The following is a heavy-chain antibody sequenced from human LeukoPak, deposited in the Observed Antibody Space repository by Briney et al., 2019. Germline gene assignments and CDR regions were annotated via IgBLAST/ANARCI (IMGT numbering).Heavy chain of an antibody. Sequence: PSETLSLTCTVSGGSISSSSYYWGWIRQPPGKGLEWIGSIYYSGSTYYNPSLKSRVTISVDTSKNQFSLKLSSVTAADTAVYYCARDLGSRHSYGNLPDYWGQGTLVTVSS. J-gene: IGHJ4*02. D-gene: IGHD5-18*01. CDR2: IYYSGST. V-gene: IGHV4-39*07. CDR3: ARDLGSRHSYGNLPDY. CDR1: GGSISSSSYY.